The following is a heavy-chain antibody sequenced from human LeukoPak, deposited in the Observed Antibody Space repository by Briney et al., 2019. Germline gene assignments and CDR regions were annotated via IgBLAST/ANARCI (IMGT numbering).Heavy chain of an antibody. D-gene: IGHD6-13*01. J-gene: IGHJ4*02. V-gene: IGHV4-39*01. Sequence: SETLSLTCTVSGGSISSSSYYWGWIRQPPGKGLEWIGSIYYSGSTYYNPSLKSRVTISVDTSKNQFSLKLSFVAAADTAVYYCASPGSSSWYFWAYWGQGTLVTVSS. CDR2: IYYSGST. CDR1: GGSISSSSYY. CDR3: ASPGSSSWYFWAY.